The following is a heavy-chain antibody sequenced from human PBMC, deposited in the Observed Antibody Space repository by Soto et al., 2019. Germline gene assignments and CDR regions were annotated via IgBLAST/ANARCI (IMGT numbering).Heavy chain of an antibody. CDR1: GFTFTDYW. Sequence: EVHLVESGGGLVQAGGSLRLSCAASGFTFTDYWTHWVRQAPGKGLVWVSRINSDGSRTSYADSVTGRFTISRDNVKNTLYLQMNSLRVEDTALYYCARETYRGFYFDYWGQGTLVTVSS. J-gene: IGHJ4*02. D-gene: IGHD4-4*01. V-gene: IGHV3-74*01. CDR2: INSDGSRT. CDR3: ARETYRGFYFDY.